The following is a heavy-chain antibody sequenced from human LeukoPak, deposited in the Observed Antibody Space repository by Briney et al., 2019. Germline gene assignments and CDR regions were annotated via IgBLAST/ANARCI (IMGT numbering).Heavy chain of an antibody. Sequence: GGSLRLSCAASGFTFSNYWTHWVRQAPGKGLVWVSRVNGDGSATNYADSVKGRFTISRDNAKNTLYLQTNSLRPEDTAVYYCARNHYGSVDYWGQGTLVTVSS. J-gene: IGHJ4*02. D-gene: IGHD3-10*01. CDR2: VNGDGSAT. CDR1: GFTFSNYW. CDR3: ARNHYGSVDY. V-gene: IGHV3-74*01.